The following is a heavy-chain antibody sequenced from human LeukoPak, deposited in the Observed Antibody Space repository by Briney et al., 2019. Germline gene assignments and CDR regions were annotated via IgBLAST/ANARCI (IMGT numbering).Heavy chain of an antibody. CDR3: ARLAAGTWSYDY. D-gene: IGHD6-25*01. Sequence: PSETLSLTCSVSGGSMSSSSHYWGWVRQPPGKELQWIGSLYYSGRTFYTPSLESRVTMSIDTSNNQFSLRMSSVTAADTAVYYCARLAAGTWSYDYWGQGSLVTVSS. CDR2: LYYSGRT. CDR1: GGSMSSSSHY. J-gene: IGHJ4*02. V-gene: IGHV4-39*01.